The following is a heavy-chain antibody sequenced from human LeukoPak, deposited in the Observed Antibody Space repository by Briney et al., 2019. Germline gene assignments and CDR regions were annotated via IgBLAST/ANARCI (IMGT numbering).Heavy chain of an antibody. CDR2: ISGSGGST. Sequence: GGSLRLSCAASGFTFSRYAMSWVRQAPGKGLEWVSAISGSGGSTYYADSVKGRFTISRDNSKNTLYLQMNSLRAEDTAVYYCAKVIHGGNSGDYWGQGTLVTVSS. J-gene: IGHJ4*02. D-gene: IGHD4-23*01. V-gene: IGHV3-23*01. CDR1: GFTFSRYA. CDR3: AKVIHGGNSGDY.